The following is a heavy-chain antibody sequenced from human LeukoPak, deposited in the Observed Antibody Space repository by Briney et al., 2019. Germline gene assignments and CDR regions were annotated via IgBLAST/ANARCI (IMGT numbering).Heavy chain of an antibody. D-gene: IGHD3-3*01. V-gene: IGHV1-8*03. CDR3: ARGQDYDFWSGYYPLRGGYYYYYMDV. Sequence: GASVKVSCKASGNTFPSYDINGVRKATGQGLEWMGWMNPNSGNTGYAQKFQGRVTITRNTSISTAYMELSSLRSEDTAVYYCARGQDYDFWSGYYPLRGGYYYYYMDVWGKGTTVTVSS. CDR1: GNTFPSYD. CDR2: MNPNSGNT. J-gene: IGHJ6*03.